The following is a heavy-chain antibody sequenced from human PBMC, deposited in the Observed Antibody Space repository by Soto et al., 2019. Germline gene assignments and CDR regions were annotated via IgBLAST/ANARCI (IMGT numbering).Heavy chain of an antibody. V-gene: IGHV1-8*01. CDR2: MNPNSGNT. CDR3: ARVRYYYDSSGYPQYYFDY. Sequence: ASVKVSCKASGYTFTSYDINWVRQATGQGLEWMGWMNPNSGNTGYAQKFQGRVTMTRNTSISTAYMELSSLRSEDTAVYYCARVRYYYDSSGYPQYYFDYWGQGTLVTVSS. J-gene: IGHJ4*02. D-gene: IGHD3-22*01. CDR1: GYTFTSYD.